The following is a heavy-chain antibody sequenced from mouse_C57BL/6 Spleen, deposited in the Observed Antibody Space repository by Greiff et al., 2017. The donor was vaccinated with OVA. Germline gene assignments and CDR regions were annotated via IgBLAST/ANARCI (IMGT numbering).Heavy chain of an antibody. D-gene: IGHD1-1*01. V-gene: IGHV1-80*01. CDR1: GYAFSSYW. CDR2: IYPGDGDT. Sequence: VQLQQSGAELVKPGASVKISCKASGYAFSSYWMNWVKQRPGKGLEWIGQIYPGDGDTNYNGKFKGKATLTADKSSSTAYMQLSSLTSEDSAVYFCARLYYYGSSPRYFDVWGTGTTVTVSS. J-gene: IGHJ1*03. CDR3: ARLYYYGSSPRYFDV.